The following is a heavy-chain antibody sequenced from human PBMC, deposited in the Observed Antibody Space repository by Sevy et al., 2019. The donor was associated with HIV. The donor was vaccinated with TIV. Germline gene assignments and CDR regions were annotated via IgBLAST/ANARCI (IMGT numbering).Heavy chain of an antibody. CDR2: IYHRGST. CDR3: ARPGRSSSSFYFDY. V-gene: IGHV4-38-2*01. D-gene: IGHD6-6*01. Sequence: SETLSLTCAVSGYSISSGYYWGWIRQPPGNGLEWIGSIYHRGSTYYNPSLKSRVTISVDTSKNQFSLKLSSVTAADTAVYYCARPGRSSSSFYFDYWGQGTLVTVSS. J-gene: IGHJ4*02. CDR1: GYSISSGYY.